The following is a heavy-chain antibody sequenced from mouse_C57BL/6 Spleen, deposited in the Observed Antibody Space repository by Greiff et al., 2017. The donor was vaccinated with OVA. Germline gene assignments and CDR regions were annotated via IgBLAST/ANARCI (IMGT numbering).Heavy chain of an antibody. J-gene: IGHJ2*01. CDR2: FYPGSGSI. Sequence: VKLQQSGAELVKPGASVKLSCKASGYTFTEYTIHWVKQRSGQGLEWIGWFYPGSGSIKYNEKFKDKATLTADKSSSTVYMELSRLTSEDSAVYFCARHEDDRRSNWYYFDYWGQGTTLTVSS. V-gene: IGHV1-62-2*01. CDR1: GYTFTEYT. CDR3: ARHEDDRRSNWYYFDY. D-gene: IGHD4-1*01.